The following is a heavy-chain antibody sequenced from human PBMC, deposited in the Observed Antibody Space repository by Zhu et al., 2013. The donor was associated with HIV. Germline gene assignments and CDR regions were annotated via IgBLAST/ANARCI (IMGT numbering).Heavy chain of an antibody. CDR2: ISAYNGNT. CDR3: ARAAAGYYGSGSYYNHNWFRP. J-gene: IGHJ5*02. Sequence: QVQLVQSGAEVKKPGASVKVSCKASGYTFTSYGISWVRQAPGQGLEWMGWISAYNGNTNYAQKLQGRVTMTTDTSTSTAYMELRSLRSDDTAVYYCARAAAGYYGSGSYYNHNWFRPLGPGNPGHRLL. CDR1: GYTFTSYG. V-gene: IGHV1-18*01. D-gene: IGHD3-10*01.